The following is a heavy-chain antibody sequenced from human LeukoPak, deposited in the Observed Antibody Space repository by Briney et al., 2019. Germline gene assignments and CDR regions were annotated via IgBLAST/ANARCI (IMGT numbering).Heavy chain of an antibody. CDR2: ISAYNGNT. CDR3: AREQWLSDAFDI. J-gene: IGHJ3*02. D-gene: IGHD6-19*01. Sequence: ASVKVSCKASGYTLTSYGISWVRQAPGQGLEWMGWISAYNGNTNYAQKLQGRVSMTTDTSTSTAYMELRSLRSDDTAVYYCAREQWLSDAFDIWGQGTMVTVSS. CDR1: GYTLTSYG. V-gene: IGHV1-18*01.